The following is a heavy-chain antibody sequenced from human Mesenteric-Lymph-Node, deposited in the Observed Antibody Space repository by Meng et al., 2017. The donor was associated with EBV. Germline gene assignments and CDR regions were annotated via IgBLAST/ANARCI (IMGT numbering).Heavy chain of an antibody. Sequence: VPLVPSGAEGKKPGASVKVSCKASGYSFTDNYLHWVRQAPGQGLEWMGWISPNSGDTIYAQKFHGRITMTRDTSISTAYMELSGLRSDDTAVYYCTRDGYNRDFDYWGQGTLVTVSS. CDR1: GYSFTDNY. CDR2: ISPNSGDT. J-gene: IGHJ4*02. D-gene: IGHD5-24*01. V-gene: IGHV1-2*02. CDR3: TRDGYNRDFDY.